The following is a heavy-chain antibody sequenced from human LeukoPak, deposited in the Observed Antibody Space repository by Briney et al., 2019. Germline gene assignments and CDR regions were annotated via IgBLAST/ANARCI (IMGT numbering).Heavy chain of an antibody. CDR3: ARVAPNRQRYFGGECGYYFDY. Sequence: ASVKVSCTASGYTFTRYYMHWVRQAPGQGLEWMGWINPNSGGTNYAQKFQGRVTMTRDTSISTAYMELSRLRSDDTAVYYCARVAPNRQRYFGGECGYYFDYWGQGTLVTVSS. V-gene: IGHV1-2*02. CDR2: INPNSGGT. D-gene: IGHD2-21*01. CDR1: GYTFTRYY. J-gene: IGHJ4*02.